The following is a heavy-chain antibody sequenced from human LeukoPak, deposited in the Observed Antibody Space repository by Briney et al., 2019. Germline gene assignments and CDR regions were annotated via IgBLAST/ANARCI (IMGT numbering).Heavy chain of an antibody. CDR3: ARARGYYYYMDV. CDR2: IYYSGST. Sequence: PSQTLSLTCTVSGGSISSGDYYWSWIRQPPGKGLEWIGYIYYSGSTYYNPSLKSRVTISVDTSKNQFSLKLSSVTAADTAVYYCARARGYYYYMDVWGKGTTVTVSS. CDR1: GGSISSGDYY. V-gene: IGHV4-30-4*08. J-gene: IGHJ6*03.